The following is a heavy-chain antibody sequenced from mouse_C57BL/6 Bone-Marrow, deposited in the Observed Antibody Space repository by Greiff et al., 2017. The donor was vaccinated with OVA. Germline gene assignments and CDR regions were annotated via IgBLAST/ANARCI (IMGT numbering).Heavy chain of an antibody. D-gene: IGHD2-12*01. Sequence: QVQLQQPGADLVKPGASVKLSCKASGYTFTSYWMHWVKQRPGQGLEWIGMIHPNSGSTNYNEKFKSKATLTVDKSSSTAYMQLSSLTSEDSAVYYCAGCYYMRGWFAYWGQGTLVTVSA. V-gene: IGHV1-64*01. J-gene: IGHJ3*01. CDR3: AGCYYMRGWFAY. CDR2: IHPNSGST. CDR1: GYTFTSYW.